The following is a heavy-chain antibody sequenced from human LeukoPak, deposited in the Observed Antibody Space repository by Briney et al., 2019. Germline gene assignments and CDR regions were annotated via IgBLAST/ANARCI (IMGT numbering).Heavy chain of an antibody. CDR3: ATVSTLLSLHLDV. CDR2: VDPKNGET. CDR1: GYTFTDNY. Sequence: VKLSCKASGYTFTDNYIHWVQQAPGKGLDWMGRVDPKNGETIIEATFQGRVTMTADCSIATAYMDLRSLTSEDTAVYYCATVSTLLSLHLDVWGKGTTVIVS. V-gene: IGHV1-69-2*01. J-gene: IGHJ6*03. D-gene: IGHD1-1*01.